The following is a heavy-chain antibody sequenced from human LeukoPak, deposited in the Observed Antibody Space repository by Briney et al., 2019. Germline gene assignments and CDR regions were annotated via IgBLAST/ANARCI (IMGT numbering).Heavy chain of an antibody. CDR2: INSDGSST. Sequence: PGGSLRLSCAASGFTFSSYWMHWVRQAPGKGLVWVSRINSDGSSTSYADSVKGRFTISRDNAKNSLYLQMNSLGAEDTAVYYCARSSGWYHRGPDYYYYYMDVWGKGTTVTVS. V-gene: IGHV3-74*01. J-gene: IGHJ6*03. CDR1: GFTFSSYW. D-gene: IGHD6-19*01. CDR3: ARSSGWYHRGPDYYYYYMDV.